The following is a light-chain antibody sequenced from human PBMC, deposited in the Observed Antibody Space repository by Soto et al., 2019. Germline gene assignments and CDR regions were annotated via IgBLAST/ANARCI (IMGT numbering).Light chain of an antibody. V-gene: IGKV3-11*01. CDR3: QQRSNWPPAIT. CDR2: DAS. CDR1: QSVSSY. J-gene: IGKJ5*01. Sequence: EIVLTQSPASLSLSPGETATLSCRASQSVSSYLGWYQQKPGQAPSLLIYDASKRATGIPARFSGSGSGTDFTLTISSLEPEDFAVYYCQQRSNWPPAITFGQGTRLEIK.